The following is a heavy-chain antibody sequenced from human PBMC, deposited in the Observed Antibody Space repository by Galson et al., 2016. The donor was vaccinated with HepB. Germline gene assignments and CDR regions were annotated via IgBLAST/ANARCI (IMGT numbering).Heavy chain of an antibody. CDR1: GFSFRTYG. V-gene: IGHV3-30*18. J-gene: IGHJ5*02. CDR3: AKDLACSGDGCYPLPYSWFDP. D-gene: IGHD2-15*01. Sequence: SLRLSCAASGFSFRTYGMHWVRQAPGKGLEWVAVISYDGSDKLYADSVKGRFTISRDNSKNTLYLQMNSLRAEDTAVYYCAKDLACSGDGCYPLPYSWFDPWGQGTLVTVSS. CDR2: ISYDGSDK.